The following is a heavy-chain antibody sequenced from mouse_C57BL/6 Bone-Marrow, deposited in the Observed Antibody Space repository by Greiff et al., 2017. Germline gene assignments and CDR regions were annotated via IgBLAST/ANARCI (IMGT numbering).Heavy chain of an antibody. Sequence: VKVVESGAELVRPGTSVKVSCKASGYAFTNYLIEWVKQRPGQGLEWIGVINPGSGGTNYNEKFKGKATLTADKSSSTAYMQLSSLTSEDSAVYCCARSEGLRLNWYFDVWGTGTTVTVSS. CDR3: ARSEGLRLNWYFDV. V-gene: IGHV1-54*01. CDR1: GYAFTNYL. CDR2: INPGSGGT. D-gene: IGHD2-4*01. J-gene: IGHJ1*03.